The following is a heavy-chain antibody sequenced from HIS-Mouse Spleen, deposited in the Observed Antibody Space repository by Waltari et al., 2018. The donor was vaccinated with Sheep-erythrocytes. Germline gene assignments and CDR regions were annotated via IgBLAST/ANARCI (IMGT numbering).Heavy chain of an antibody. CDR2: INPIESRT. CDR3: ARVPDDAFDI. CDR1: GYTFTSYY. Sequence: QVQLVQSGAEVKKPGASVKVSCKASGYTFTSYYMHWVRQAPGQGLEWMGIINPIESRTSYEQKDQGRVTMTTDTSASTVYMELSSLRSEDTAVYYCARVPDDAFDIWGQGTMVTVSS. V-gene: IGHV1-46*03. J-gene: IGHJ3*02.